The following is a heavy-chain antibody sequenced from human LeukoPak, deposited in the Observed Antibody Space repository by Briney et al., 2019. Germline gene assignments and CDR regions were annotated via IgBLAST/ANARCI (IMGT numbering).Heavy chain of an antibody. V-gene: IGHV3-30*02. Sequence: GGSLRLSCAASGFTFSSYGMHWVRQTPGKGLEWVAFIRYDGSNKYYADSVKGRFTISRDNSKNTLYMQVNSLRPEDTAVYYCAGSDTTGYIPREWDYWYFDLWGRGTLVTVPS. D-gene: IGHD1-1*01. J-gene: IGHJ2*01. CDR1: GFTFSSYG. CDR3: AGSDTTGYIPREWDYWYFDL. CDR2: IRYDGSNK.